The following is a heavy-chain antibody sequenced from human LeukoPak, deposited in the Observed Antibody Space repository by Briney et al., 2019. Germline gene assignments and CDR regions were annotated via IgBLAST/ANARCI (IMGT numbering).Heavy chain of an antibody. J-gene: IGHJ4*02. D-gene: IGHD3-9*01. CDR2: IYTSGST. CDR1: GGSISSGSYY. Sequence: SETLSLTCTVSGGSISSGSYYWSWIRQPAGKGLEWIGRIYTSGSTNYNPSLKSRVTISVDTSKNQFSLKLSSVTAADTAVYYCARVTGYMIEDYFDYWGQGILVTVSS. V-gene: IGHV4-61*02. CDR3: ARVTGYMIEDYFDY.